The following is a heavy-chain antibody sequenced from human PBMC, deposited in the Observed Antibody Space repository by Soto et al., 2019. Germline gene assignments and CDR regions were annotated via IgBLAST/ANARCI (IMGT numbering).Heavy chain of an antibody. J-gene: IGHJ1*01. CDR1: GGSISSSNW. Sequence: PSETLSLTCAVSGGSISSSNWWSWVRQSPGKGLEWIGSVHHSVTTYYNPSLKGRVTISMDTSKNQFSLRLTSVTAADTAVYYCARDTSSTSLRAEYFQFWGQGTQVTVSS. CDR2: VHHSVTT. V-gene: IGHV4-4*02. CDR3: ARDTSSTSLRAEYFQF. D-gene: IGHD6-13*01.